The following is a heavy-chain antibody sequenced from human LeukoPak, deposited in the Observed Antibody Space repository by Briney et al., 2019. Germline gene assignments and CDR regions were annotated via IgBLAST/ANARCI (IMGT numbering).Heavy chain of an antibody. J-gene: IGHJ4*02. CDR3: ARFGWFGEFHPFDY. CDR2: IYPGDSDT. Sequence: WVRQMPGKXXEWMGIIYPGDSDTRSSPSFQGQVTISADKSISTAYLQWSSLKASDTAMYYCARFGWFGEFHPFDYWGQGTLVTVSS. D-gene: IGHD3-10*01. V-gene: IGHV5-51*01.